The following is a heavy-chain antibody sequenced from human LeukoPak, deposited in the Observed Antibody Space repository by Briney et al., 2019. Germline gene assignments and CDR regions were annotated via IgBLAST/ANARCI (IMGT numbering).Heavy chain of an antibody. CDR1: GYTFTSYD. CDR2: MNPNSGNT. Sequence: ASVKVPCKASGYTFTSYDINWVRQATGQGLEWMGWMNPNSGNTGYAQKFQGGVTMTRNTSISTAYMELSSLRSEDTAVYYCARGGNLQWLVRNYYYGMDVWGQGTTVTVSS. CDR3: ARGGNLQWLVRNYYYGMDV. J-gene: IGHJ6*02. V-gene: IGHV1-8*01. D-gene: IGHD6-19*01.